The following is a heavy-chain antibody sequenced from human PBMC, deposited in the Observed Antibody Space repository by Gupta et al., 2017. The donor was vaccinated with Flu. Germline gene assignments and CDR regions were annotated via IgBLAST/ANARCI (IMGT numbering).Heavy chain of an antibody. CDR1: GYSFTSYR. J-gene: IGHJ4*02. CDR2: IDPSDSYT. V-gene: IGHV5-10-1*01. D-gene: IGHD3-9*01. Sequence: EVQLVQSGAEVKKPGESLRISCKGSGYSFTSYRISWVRQMPGKGLGWMGRIDPSDSYTNYSPSFQGHVTISADKSISTAYLQWSSLKASDTAMYYCARMHYDILTGYYYFDYWGQGTLVTVSS. CDR3: ARMHYDILTGYYYFDY.